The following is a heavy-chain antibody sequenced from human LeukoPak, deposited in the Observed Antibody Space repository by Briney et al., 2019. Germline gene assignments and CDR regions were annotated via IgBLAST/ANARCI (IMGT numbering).Heavy chain of an antibody. CDR2: IYTSGST. J-gene: IGHJ4*02. CDR1: GGSISSGSYY. D-gene: IGHD3-10*01. Sequence: PSETLSLTCTVSGGSISSGSYYWSWIRQPAGKGLEWIGRIYTSGSTNYNPSLKSRVTISVDTSKNQFSLKLSSVTAADTAVYYCARHPHQTYYYGSGSYPFDYWGQGTLVTVSS. V-gene: IGHV4-61*02. CDR3: ARHPHQTYYYGSGSYPFDY.